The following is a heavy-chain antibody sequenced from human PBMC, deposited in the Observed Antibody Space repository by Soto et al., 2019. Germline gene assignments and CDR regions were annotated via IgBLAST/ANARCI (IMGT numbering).Heavy chain of an antibody. V-gene: IGHV3-11*01. Sequence: GSLRLSCAASGFTVSDYYMMWIRQAPGKGLECVSFISSDGSIIYYVDSVEGRFTISRDNTKNALYLQMNSLRAEDTAVYYCAREVGFDPWGQGTLVTVSS. CDR2: ISSDGSII. J-gene: IGHJ5*02. CDR1: GFTVSDYY. CDR3: AREVGFDP.